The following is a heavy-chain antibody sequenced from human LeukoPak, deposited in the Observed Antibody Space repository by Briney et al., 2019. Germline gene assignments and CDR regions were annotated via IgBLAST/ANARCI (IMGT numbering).Heavy chain of an antibody. Sequence: GGSLRLSCAASGFTFGDYAMHWVRQAPGKGLEWVSGINWKSKNIGYADSVKGRFTISRDNAKNSLYLQMNSLRTEDTALYYCARDRAGYFYAMDVWGQGTSVTVSS. CDR1: GFTFGDYA. CDR3: ARDRAGYFYAMDV. V-gene: IGHV3-9*01. CDR2: INWKSKNI. D-gene: IGHD6-13*01. J-gene: IGHJ6*02.